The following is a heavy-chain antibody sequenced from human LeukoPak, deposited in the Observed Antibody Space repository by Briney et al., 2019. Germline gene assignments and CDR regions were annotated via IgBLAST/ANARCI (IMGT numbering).Heavy chain of an antibody. CDR2: INAGDGNT. J-gene: IGHJ4*02. D-gene: IGHD1-26*01. CDR1: GYTFTSYA. V-gene: IGHV1-3*01. Sequence: ASVKVSCKASGYTFTSYAMHWVRQAPGQRLEWMGWINAGDGNTKYSQKFQGRVTITRDTSTSTVYMELSSLRSEDTAVYYCAREMPFRPHRVGRWSYYLWNWGQGTLVTVSS. CDR3: AREMPFRPHRVGRWSYYLWN.